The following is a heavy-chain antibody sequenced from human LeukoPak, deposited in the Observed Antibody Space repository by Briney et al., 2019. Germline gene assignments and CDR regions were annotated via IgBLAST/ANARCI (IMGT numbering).Heavy chain of an antibody. CDR2: IIPIFGTA. Sequence: SVKVSCKACGGTFSSYAISWVRQAPGQGLEWMGGIIPIFGTANYAQKFQGRVTITTGESTSTAYMELSSLRSEDTAVYYCARSQQRSRWLYPYYFDYWGQGTLVTVSS. CDR3: ARSQQRSRWLYPYYFDY. CDR1: GGTFSSYA. D-gene: IGHD3-16*02. J-gene: IGHJ4*02. V-gene: IGHV1-69*05.